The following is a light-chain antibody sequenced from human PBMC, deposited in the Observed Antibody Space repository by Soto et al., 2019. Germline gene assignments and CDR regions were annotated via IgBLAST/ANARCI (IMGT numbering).Light chain of an antibody. V-gene: IGKV3-20*01. CDR3: QQYGSSPST. J-gene: IGKJ5*01. Sequence: EIVLTQSPGTLSLSPGERATLSCRASQSVSSNYLAWYQQKPGQAPRVLIYVASSRATGIPDRFSGSGSGTAFTLTISRLEPEDFAVYYCQQYGSSPSTFGQGTRLEIK. CDR1: QSVSSNY. CDR2: VAS.